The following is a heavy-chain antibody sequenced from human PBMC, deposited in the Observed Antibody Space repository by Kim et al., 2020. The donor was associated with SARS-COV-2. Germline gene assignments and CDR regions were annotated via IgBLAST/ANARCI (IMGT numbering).Heavy chain of an antibody. J-gene: IGHJ2*01. V-gene: IGHV3-48*02. CDR3: AREVVTVVPAAHDWYFDL. D-gene: IGHD2-2*01. Sequence: KGRFTISRDNAKNSLYLQMNSLRDEDTAVYYCAREVVTVVPAAHDWYFDLWGRGTLVTVSS.